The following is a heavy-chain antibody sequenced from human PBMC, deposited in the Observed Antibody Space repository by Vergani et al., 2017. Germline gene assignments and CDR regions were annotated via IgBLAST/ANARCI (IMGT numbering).Heavy chain of an antibody. V-gene: IGHV3-23*01. CDR2: ISGSGVSA. Sequence: EVQLLESGGGLVQPGGSLRLTCAASEFTFSNYAMNWVRQAPGKGLEWVSGISGSGVSAYYTDSVKGRFTISRDNSKNMLFLQMNNLRAEDTAVYYCAKGPFAAKDYYYYMDVWGKGTTVTVSS. D-gene: IGHD2-15*01. J-gene: IGHJ6*03. CDR3: AKGPFAAKDYYYYMDV. CDR1: EFTFSNYA.